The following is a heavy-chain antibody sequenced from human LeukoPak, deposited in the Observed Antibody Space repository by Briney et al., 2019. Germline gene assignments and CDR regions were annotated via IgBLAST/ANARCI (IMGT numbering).Heavy chain of an antibody. V-gene: IGHV4-39*01. CDR1: GGSISSSSYY. Sequence: SETLSLTCTVSGGSISSSSYYWCWIRQPPEKGLEWIGSIYYSGSTYYNPSLKSRVTISVDTSKNQFSLKLSSVTAADTAVYYCARSELTTSYSSGSEAFDIWGQGTMVTVSS. CDR2: IYYSGST. D-gene: IGHD6-19*01. CDR3: ARSELTTSYSSGSEAFDI. J-gene: IGHJ3*02.